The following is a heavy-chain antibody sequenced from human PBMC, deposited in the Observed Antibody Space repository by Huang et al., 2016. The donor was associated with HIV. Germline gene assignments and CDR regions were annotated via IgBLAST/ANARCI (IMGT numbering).Heavy chain of an antibody. CDR1: GFIFSHFG. V-gene: IGHV3-30*18. CDR3: AKDVADYGDYGRLGDYFYGLDV. CDR2: ISNDGSNK. Sequence: QVQLVESGGGVVQPGRSLRLSCAVSGFIFSHFGMHWVRQAPGKGLEGVALISNDGSNKKYADSVKGRFSISRDNANKTLYLQMNSLRAEDTAVYYCAKDVADYGDYGRLGDYFYGLDVWGQGTTVTVSS. D-gene: IGHD4-17*01. J-gene: IGHJ6*02.